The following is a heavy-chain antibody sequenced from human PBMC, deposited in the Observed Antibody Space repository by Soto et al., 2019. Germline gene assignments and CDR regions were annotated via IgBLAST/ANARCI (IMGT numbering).Heavy chain of an antibody. Sequence: SETLSLTCAVYGGSFSGYYWSWIRQPPGKGLEWIGEINHSGSTNYNPSLKSRVTISVDTSKNQFSLKLSSVTAADTAVYYCARGLISGYYQGFDYWGQGTLVTVSS. V-gene: IGHV4-34*01. D-gene: IGHD3-22*01. J-gene: IGHJ4*02. CDR2: INHSGST. CDR1: GGSFSGYY. CDR3: ARGLISGYYQGFDY.